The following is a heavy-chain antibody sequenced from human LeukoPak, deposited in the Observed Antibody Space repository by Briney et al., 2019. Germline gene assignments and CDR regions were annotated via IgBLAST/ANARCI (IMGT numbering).Heavy chain of an antibody. Sequence: ASVKVSCKASGYTFTSYDINWVRQATGQGLEWMGWMNPNSGNTGYAQKFQGRVTITRNTSISTAYMELSSLRSEDTAVYYCAREKAAAGTYYYYMDVWGKGTTVTVSS. D-gene: IGHD6-13*01. CDR3: AREKAAAGTYYYYMDV. J-gene: IGHJ6*03. V-gene: IGHV1-8*03. CDR1: GYTFTSYD. CDR2: MNPNSGNT.